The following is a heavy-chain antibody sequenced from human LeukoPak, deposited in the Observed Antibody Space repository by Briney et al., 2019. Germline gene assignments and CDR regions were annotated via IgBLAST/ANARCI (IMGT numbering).Heavy chain of an antibody. CDR3: ARDRNKVVDY. CDR1: GGSFSGYY. D-gene: IGHD3-22*01. Sequence: SETLSLTCAVYGGSFSGYYWSWIRQPPGKGLEWIGEINHSGSTNYNPSLKSRVTISVDTSKNQFSLKLSSVTAADTAVYYCARDRNKVVDYWGQGTLVTVSS. J-gene: IGHJ4*02. CDR2: INHSGST. V-gene: IGHV4-34*01.